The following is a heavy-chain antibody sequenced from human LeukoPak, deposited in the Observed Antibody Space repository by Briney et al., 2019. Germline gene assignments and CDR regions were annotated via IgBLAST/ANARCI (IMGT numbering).Heavy chain of an antibody. CDR3: ARGRGRAYSSGYGY. CDR2: IYHSGST. V-gene: IGHV4-38-2*02. CDR1: GYSISSGYY. D-gene: IGHD6-19*01. J-gene: IGHJ4*02. Sequence: SETLSLTCTDSGYSISSGYYWGWIRQPPGKGLEWIGSIYHSGSTYYNPSLKSRVTISVDTSKNQFSLKLSSVTAADTAVYYCARGRGRAYSSGYGYWGQGTLVTVSS.